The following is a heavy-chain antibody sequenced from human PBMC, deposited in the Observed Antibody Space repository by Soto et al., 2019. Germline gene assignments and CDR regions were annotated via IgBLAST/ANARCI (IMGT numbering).Heavy chain of an antibody. V-gene: IGHV1-46*01. CDR2: IDPDGGST. CDR3: ASLIGVDTLRDY. J-gene: IGHJ4*02. Sequence: ASVKVSCKASGYSFTSYFMHWVRQAPGQGPEWMGIIDPDGGSTSYAQKFQGRVTMTTDTSTSTVYVELSSLRSEDTAVYYCASLIGVDTLRDYWGQGTLVTVSS. D-gene: IGHD3-3*01. CDR1: GYSFTSYF.